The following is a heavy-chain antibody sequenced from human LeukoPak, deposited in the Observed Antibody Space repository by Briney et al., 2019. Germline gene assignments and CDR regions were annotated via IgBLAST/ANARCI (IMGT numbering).Heavy chain of an antibody. D-gene: IGHD2-21*01. CDR3: AKDRGDQGSDAFDI. Sequence: PGSSLRLSCAASGFTFDDYAMHWVRQAPGQGLGGVSGISWNSGSIGYADSVKGRFTISRDNAKNSLYLQMNSLRAEDMALYYCAKDRGDQGSDAFDIWGQGTMVTVSS. V-gene: IGHV3-9*03. J-gene: IGHJ3*02. CDR1: GFTFDDYA. CDR2: ISWNSGSI.